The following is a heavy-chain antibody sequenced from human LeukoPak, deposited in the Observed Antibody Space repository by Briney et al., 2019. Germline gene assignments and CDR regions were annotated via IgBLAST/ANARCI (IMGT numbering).Heavy chain of an antibody. CDR1: GFTFSSYE. D-gene: IGHD1-26*01. V-gene: IGHV3-48*03. Sequence: GGSLRLSCAASGFTFSSYEMNWVRLAPGKGLEWVSYISSSGSTIDYADSVKGRFTISRDNAKNSLYLQMNSLRAEDTAVYYCARNLPAYSGSLYWGQGTLVTVSS. CDR2: ISSSGSTI. J-gene: IGHJ4*02. CDR3: ARNLPAYSGSLY.